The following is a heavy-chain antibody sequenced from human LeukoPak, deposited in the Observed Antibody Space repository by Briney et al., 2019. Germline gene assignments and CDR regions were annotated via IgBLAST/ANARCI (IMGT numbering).Heavy chain of an antibody. Sequence: SETLSLTCTVSGASISSYYWSWIRQPPGKGLEWIGDIYYSGSIKYNPSLKSRVTMSVDTSKSQFSLKLSSVTAADTAIYYCARENPSGYYNRPIDYWGQGTLVTVSS. V-gene: IGHV4-59*01. J-gene: IGHJ4*02. D-gene: IGHD3-22*01. CDR3: ARENPSGYYNRPIDY. CDR2: IYYSGSI. CDR1: GASISSYY.